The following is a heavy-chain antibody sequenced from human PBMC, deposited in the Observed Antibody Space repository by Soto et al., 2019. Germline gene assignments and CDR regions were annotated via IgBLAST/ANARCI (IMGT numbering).Heavy chain of an antibody. Sequence: SVGSLRLSGAASGFTFSSYAMSWVRQAPGKGLEWVSAISGSGGSTYYADSVKGRFTISRDNSKNTLYLQMNSLRAEDTAVYYCAKRYKHYYYGMDVWGQGTTVTVSS. V-gene: IGHV3-23*01. J-gene: IGHJ6*02. D-gene: IGHD5-18*01. CDR3: AKRYKHYYYGMDV. CDR2: ISGSGGST. CDR1: GFTFSSYA.